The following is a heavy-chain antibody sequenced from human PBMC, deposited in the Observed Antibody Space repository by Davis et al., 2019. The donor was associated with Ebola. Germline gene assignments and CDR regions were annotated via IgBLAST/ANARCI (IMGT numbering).Heavy chain of an antibody. V-gene: IGHV4-59*05. J-gene: IGHJ4*02. CDR2: MAYSGST. CDR3: ATHTYSGYDLPDY. CDR1: GVSMNTFY. D-gene: IGHD5-12*01. Sequence: SETLSLTCTVSGVSMNTFYWSWVRQSPGKGLEWIGSMAYSGSTSNNPSLKSRVTISLDTSKSQFSMRLTSVTAADTAMYYCATHTYSGYDLPDYWGQGTLVTVSS.